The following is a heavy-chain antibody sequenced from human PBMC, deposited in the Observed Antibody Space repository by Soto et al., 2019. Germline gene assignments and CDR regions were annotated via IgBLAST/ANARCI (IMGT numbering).Heavy chain of an antibody. CDR3: TTSNLGVDY. V-gene: IGHV3-15*01. D-gene: IGHD3-16*01. CDR2: IKTKPDDGTI. CDR1: GLIFSDFW. J-gene: IGHJ4*02. Sequence: VGSLRLSCAVSGLIFSDFWMTWVRQARVKGLEWVGLIKTKPDDGTIDYAAPVRGRFTISRDDSKNTLYLQMTSLTPDDTGVYYCTTSNLGVDYWGPGALVTVSS.